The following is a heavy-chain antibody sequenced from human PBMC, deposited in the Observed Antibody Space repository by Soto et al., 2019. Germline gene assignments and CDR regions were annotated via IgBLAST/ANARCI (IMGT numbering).Heavy chain of an antibody. D-gene: IGHD3-16*02. V-gene: IGHV3-7*03. CDR3: PAYCYTMTCTHFHGYS. J-gene: IGHJ5*02. CDR1: GFRFRDYW. CDR2: IKQDESDK. Sequence: GGSLRLSCAVSGFRFRDYWMSWVRQAPGKGLEWVANIKQDESDKYYVDSVKGRFTISRDNAKNALYLQMNSLRVEDTAVYYCPAYCYTMTCTHFHGYSWGQGTQVTVSS.